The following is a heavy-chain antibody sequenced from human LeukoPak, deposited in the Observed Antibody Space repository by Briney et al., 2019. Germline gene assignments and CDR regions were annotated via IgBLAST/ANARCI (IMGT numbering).Heavy chain of an antibody. J-gene: IGHJ3*02. CDR3: ARDGPGPGAFDI. CDR1: GYSISSGYY. D-gene: IGHD1-14*01. CDR2: IYHSGST. V-gene: IGHV4-38-2*02. Sequence: SETLSLTCTVSGYSISSGYYWGWIRQPPGKGLEWIGSIYHSGSTYYNPSLKSRVTISVDTSKNQFSLKLSSVTAADTAVYYCARDGPGPGAFDIWGQGTMVTVSS.